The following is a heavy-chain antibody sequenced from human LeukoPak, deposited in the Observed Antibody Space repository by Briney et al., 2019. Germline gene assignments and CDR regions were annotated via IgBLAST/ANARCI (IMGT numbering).Heavy chain of an antibody. J-gene: IGHJ5*02. Sequence: RAETVSLTCTVSGDSIHSHFYGWIRQPAGKGLEWIGRTHTNGNTLYNPSLKSRVTMSEDTSKSQFSLRLTSVTAADTAFYYCVRGNYTDGGRNWFDPWGQGILVTVSS. CDR2: THTNGNT. CDR1: GDSIHSHF. V-gene: IGHV4-4*07. D-gene: IGHD1-7*01. CDR3: VRGNYTDGGRNWFDP.